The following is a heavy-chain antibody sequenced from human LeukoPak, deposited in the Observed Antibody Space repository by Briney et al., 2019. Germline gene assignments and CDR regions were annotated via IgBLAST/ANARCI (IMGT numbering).Heavy chain of an antibody. CDR1: GYSFTNYG. V-gene: IGHV1-2*02. Sequence: ASVKVSCKASGYSFTNYGFSWVRQAPEQGLEWMGWINPNSGGTNYAQKFQGRVTMTRDTSISTAYMELSRLRSDDTAVYYCARAEVVTAINFDYWGQGTLVTVSS. J-gene: IGHJ4*02. CDR2: INPNSGGT. D-gene: IGHD2-21*02. CDR3: ARAEVVTAINFDY.